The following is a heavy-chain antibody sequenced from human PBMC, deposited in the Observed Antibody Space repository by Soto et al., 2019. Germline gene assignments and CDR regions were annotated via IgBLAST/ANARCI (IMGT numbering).Heavy chain of an antibody. CDR2: IYYSGST. CDR3: ARGGGSYGYSYYFDY. D-gene: IGHD5-18*01. J-gene: IGHJ4*02. CDR1: GGSISSYY. Sequence: SETLSLTCTVSGGSISSYYWSWIRQPPGKGLEWIGYIYYSGSTSYNPSLKSRVTMSVDTSKNQFSLKLSSVTAADTALYYCARGGGSYGYSYYFDYWGQGTLVTVSS. V-gene: IGHV4-59*01.